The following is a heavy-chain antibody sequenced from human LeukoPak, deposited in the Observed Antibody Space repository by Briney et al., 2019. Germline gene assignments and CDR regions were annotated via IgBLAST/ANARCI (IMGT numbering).Heavy chain of an antibody. CDR3: ARVVYDFWSGYYDRGYFDY. Sequence: SVKVSCKASGGTFSSYAISWVRQAPGQGLEWMGGIIPIFGTANYAQKFQGRVTITTDESTSTAYMELRSLRSDDTAVYYCARVVYDFWSGYYDRGYFDYWGQGTLVTVSS. CDR2: IIPIFGTA. D-gene: IGHD3-3*01. J-gene: IGHJ4*02. CDR1: GGTFSSYA. V-gene: IGHV1-69*05.